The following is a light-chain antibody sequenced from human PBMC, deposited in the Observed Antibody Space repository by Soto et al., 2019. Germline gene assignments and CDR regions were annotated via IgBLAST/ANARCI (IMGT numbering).Light chain of an antibody. J-gene: IGKJ1*01. Sequence: ETVMTQSAATLSVSPGERATLSCRASQSVSSNLAWYQQKPGHAPRLLIYGASTRVTGIPARFSGSGSGTEFTLTISSLQSEDFAVYYCQQYNNWPRTFGQGTKVEIK. CDR2: GAS. CDR1: QSVSSN. CDR3: QQYNNWPRT. V-gene: IGKV3-15*01.